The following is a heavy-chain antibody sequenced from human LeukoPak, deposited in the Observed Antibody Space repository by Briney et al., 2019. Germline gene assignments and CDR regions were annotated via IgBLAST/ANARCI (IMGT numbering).Heavy chain of an antibody. CDR2: INTDGGST. D-gene: IGHD1-26*01. V-gene: IGHV3-74*01. J-gene: IGHJ4*02. CDR3: ARDPPGATSIDS. CDR1: GFTFSSYW. Sequence: TGGSLRLSCAASGFTFSSYWMHWVRQAPGEGLVWVSRINTDGGSTTYAGSVKGRFTISRDNAKNTLYLQMNSLRAEDTAVYYCARDPPGATSIDSWGQGTLVTVSS.